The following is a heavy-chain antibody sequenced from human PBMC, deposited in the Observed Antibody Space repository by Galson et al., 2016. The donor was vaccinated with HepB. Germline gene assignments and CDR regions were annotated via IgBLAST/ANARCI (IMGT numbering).Heavy chain of an antibody. CDR1: GYTFRKYA. CDR2: IAYDGGNQ. D-gene: IGHD3-22*01. Sequence: SLRLSCAASGYTFRKYAMHWVRQTPGQGLEWVAIIAYDGGNQYYAESVKGRITISRDTSQNALYLEMTSLRAEDTALYYCAKSDYEPREIPDNWGQGTLVTVS. CDR3: AKSDYEPREIPDN. V-gene: IGHV3-30*18. J-gene: IGHJ4*02.